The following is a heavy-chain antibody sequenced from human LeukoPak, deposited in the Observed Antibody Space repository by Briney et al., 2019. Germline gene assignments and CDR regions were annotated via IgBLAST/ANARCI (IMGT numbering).Heavy chain of an antibody. CDR1: AGSPSSIY. CDR2: IYHSGST. J-gene: IGHJ4*02. V-gene: IGHV4-59*01. CDR3: GGGGVGRGPGPSNYFDY. Sequence: SQTLSPTSTVAAGSPSSIYWNWVRHPPGKGLEWIGYIYHSGSTKYNTSLKSRFTISVDTSRSQFSLNLSAVTAAATAVYSCGGGGVGRGPGPSNYFDYWGQGTLVTVSS. D-gene: IGHD1-26*01.